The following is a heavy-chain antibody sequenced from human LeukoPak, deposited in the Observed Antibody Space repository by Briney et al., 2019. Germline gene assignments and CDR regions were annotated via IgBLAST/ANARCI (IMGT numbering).Heavy chain of an antibody. D-gene: IGHD3-22*01. Sequence: SETLSLTCAVSGGSISSSCYYWGWIRQPPGKGLEWIGSIYYSESPYYNPSLENRVTISVDTSENQFSLKLTSVTAADTAMYYCARHYYFDSSGYYYGFDYWGQGTLVTVSS. CDR1: GGSISSSCYY. V-gene: IGHV4-39*01. J-gene: IGHJ4*02. CDR2: IYYSESP. CDR3: ARHYYFDSSGYYYGFDY.